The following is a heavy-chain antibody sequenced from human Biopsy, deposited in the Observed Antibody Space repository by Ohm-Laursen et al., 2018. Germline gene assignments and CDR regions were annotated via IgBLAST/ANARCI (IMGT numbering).Heavy chain of an antibody. CDR2: IYYSGST. V-gene: IGHV4-59*01. D-gene: IGHD1-26*01. CDR1: GGSIYNFF. J-gene: IGHJ4*02. Sequence: SETLSLTCTVSGGSIYNFFWSRIRQPPGKGLEWIGYIYYSGSTNYNPSLKSRVTISVDRSKNHFSLELSSVTAADTAVYYCARVGVGAPSIDYFDSWGQGALVTVSS. CDR3: ARVGVGAPSIDYFDS.